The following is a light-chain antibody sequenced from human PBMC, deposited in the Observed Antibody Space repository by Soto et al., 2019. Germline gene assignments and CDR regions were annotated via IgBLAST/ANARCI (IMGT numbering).Light chain of an antibody. CDR2: GAS. J-gene: IGKJ1*01. V-gene: IGKV3-15*01. CDR3: QQDNNWPPMA. CDR1: KSVSSN. Sequence: EIVMTQSPATLSVSPGERATLSCRASKSVSSNLAWYQQKPGQAPRLLIYGASTRATGIPARFSGSGSGTEFTLTISSLQSEDFAVYYCQQDNNWPPMAFDQGTKVEIK.